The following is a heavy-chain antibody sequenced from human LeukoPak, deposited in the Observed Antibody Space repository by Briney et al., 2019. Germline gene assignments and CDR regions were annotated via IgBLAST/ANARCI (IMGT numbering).Heavy chain of an antibody. CDR3: AKGYCSSTSCRLFDY. CDR2: ISGSGGST. V-gene: IGHV3-23*01. D-gene: IGHD2-2*01. Sequence: PGGSLRLSCAASGFTFSSYAMSWVRQAPGKGLEWVSAISGSGGSTYYVDSVKGRFTISRDNSKNTLYLQMNSLRAEDTAVYYCAKGYCSSTSCRLFDYWGQGTLVTVSS. CDR1: GFTFSSYA. J-gene: IGHJ4*02.